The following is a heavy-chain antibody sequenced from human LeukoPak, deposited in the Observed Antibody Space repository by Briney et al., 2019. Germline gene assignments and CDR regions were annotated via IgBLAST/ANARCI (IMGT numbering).Heavy chain of an antibody. CDR2: ISSSDSTI. CDR1: GFTFSDYY. J-gene: IGHJ5*02. CDR3: ARGIISGFSVVA. D-gene: IGHD3-16*01. Sequence: GGSLRLSRAASGFTFSDYYMSWIRQAPGKGLEWVSYISSSDSTIYYADSVKGRFTISRDNAKNSLYLQMNSLRAEDTAVYYCARGIISGFSVVAWGQGTLVTVSS. V-gene: IGHV3-11*01.